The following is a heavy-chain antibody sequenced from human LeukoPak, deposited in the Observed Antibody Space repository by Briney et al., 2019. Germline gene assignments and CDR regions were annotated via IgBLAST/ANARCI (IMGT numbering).Heavy chain of an antibody. CDR2: IYPGDSDT. Sequence: PGESLKISCKGSGYSFTSYWIGWVRQVPGKGLEWMGIIYPGDSDTRYSTSFQGQVTISADKSISTAYQQRSSLKASDTAMYYCARRRIVVVPAANLGDYYYYYYMDVWGKGTTVTVSS. V-gene: IGHV5-51*01. CDR3: ARRRIVVVPAANLGDYYYYYYMDV. J-gene: IGHJ6*03. D-gene: IGHD2-2*01. CDR1: GYSFTSYW.